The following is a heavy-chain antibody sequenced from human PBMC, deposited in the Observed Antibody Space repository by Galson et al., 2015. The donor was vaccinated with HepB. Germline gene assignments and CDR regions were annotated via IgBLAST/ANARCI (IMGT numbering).Heavy chain of an antibody. CDR1: VGSISSGGYS. CDR2: IYRTGST. J-gene: IGHJ4*02. Sequence: TLSLTCAVSVGSISSGGYSWNWIRQPPGKGLEWIGYIYRTGSTYYNPSPKSRVTISADRSKHQFSLKLSSVTAADTAVYYCVRGRDGYNYDSFDFWGQGTLVTVSS. CDR3: VRGRDGYNYDSFDF. V-gene: IGHV4-30-2*01. D-gene: IGHD5-24*01.